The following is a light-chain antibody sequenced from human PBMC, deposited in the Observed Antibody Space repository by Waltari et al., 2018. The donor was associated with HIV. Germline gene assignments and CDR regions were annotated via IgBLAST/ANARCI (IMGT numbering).Light chain of an antibody. CDR3: GTWDSSLSAYV. CDR2: DNN. Sequence: QSVLTQPPSVSAAPGQKVTISCSGSSSNIGVNYVSWYQQLPGTAPKLLIYDNNKRPSGIPDRFSGSKSGPSATLSITGLQTGDEADYYCGTWDSSLSAYVFGTGTKVTVL. CDR1: SSNIGVNY. V-gene: IGLV1-51*01. J-gene: IGLJ1*01.